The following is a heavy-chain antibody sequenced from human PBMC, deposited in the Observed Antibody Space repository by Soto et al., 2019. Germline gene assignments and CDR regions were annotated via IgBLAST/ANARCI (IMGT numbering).Heavy chain of an antibody. CDR2: INHSGST. Sequence: SETLSLTCAVYGGSFSGYYWSWIRQPPGKGLEWIGEINHSGSTNYNPSLKSRVTISVDTSKNQFSLKLSSVTAADTAVYYCARRLGGRFLEWLLYDRFDYWGQGTLVNVAS. V-gene: IGHV4-34*01. CDR3: ARRLGGRFLEWLLYDRFDY. D-gene: IGHD3-3*01. J-gene: IGHJ4*02. CDR1: GGSFSGYY.